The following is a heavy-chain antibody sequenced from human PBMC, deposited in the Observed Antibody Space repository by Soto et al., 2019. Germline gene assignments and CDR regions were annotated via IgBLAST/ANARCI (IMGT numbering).Heavy chain of an antibody. CDR1: GLTFSSYA. CDR3: AKERTVSNHYYGMDV. Sequence: EVQLVESGGGLVQPGGSLRLSCEASGLTFSSYALSWVRLRPGRGLEWVAWISGSGTGTNSADSVKGRFTISRDNSKSTLYLHMNSLTVEDTAVYYCAKERTVSNHYYGMDVWGQGTTVTVSS. D-gene: IGHD4-4*01. V-gene: IGHV3-23*04. CDR2: ISGSGTGT. J-gene: IGHJ6*02.